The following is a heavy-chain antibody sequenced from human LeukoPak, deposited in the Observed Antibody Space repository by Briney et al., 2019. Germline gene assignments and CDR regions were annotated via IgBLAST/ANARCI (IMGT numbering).Heavy chain of an antibody. CDR3: AYGSTFAI. V-gene: IGHV6-1*01. J-gene: IGHJ3*02. Sequence: SQTLSLTCAISGDSVSGNSAAWNWIRQSPSKGLEWLGRTYYRSKWYYDYATSVKGRITINPDTSKNQFSLQLTSATPEDSAIYYCAYGSTFAIWGQGTVVSVSS. CDR1: GDSVSGNSAA. CDR2: TYYRSKWYY. D-gene: IGHD3-10*01.